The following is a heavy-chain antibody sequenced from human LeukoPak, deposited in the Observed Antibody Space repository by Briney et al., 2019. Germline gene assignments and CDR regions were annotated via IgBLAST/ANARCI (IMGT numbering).Heavy chain of an antibody. Sequence: SETLSLTCTVSGGSISSYYWSWIRQPPGKGLEWIGYIYYSGSTHYNPSLKSRVTISVDTSKNQFSLKLSSVTAADTAVYYCARVFSVSYFFDYWGQGTLVTVSS. CDR2: IYYSGST. D-gene: IGHD1-26*01. CDR3: ARVFSVSYFFDY. CDR1: GGSISSYY. J-gene: IGHJ4*02. V-gene: IGHV4-59*08.